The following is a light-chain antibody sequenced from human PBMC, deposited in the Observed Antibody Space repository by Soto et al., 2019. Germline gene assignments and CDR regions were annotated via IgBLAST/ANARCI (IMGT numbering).Light chain of an antibody. J-gene: IGKJ2*01. CDR1: QSVSSSY. Sequence: EIVLTQSPGTLSLSPGERATLSCRASQSVSSSYLAWYQQKPGQAHRLLIDGASIRATGIPDRFSGSGSGTDFTLTISRLEPEDFAVYYCQQYGSPPLFGQGTKLEIK. V-gene: IGKV3-20*01. CDR3: QQYGSPPL. CDR2: GAS.